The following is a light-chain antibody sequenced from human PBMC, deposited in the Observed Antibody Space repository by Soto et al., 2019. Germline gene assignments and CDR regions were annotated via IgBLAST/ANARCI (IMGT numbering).Light chain of an antibody. CDR1: QRISNW. CDR3: QQYSSFSWA. V-gene: IGKV1-5*01. Sequence: GDRVTITCRASQRISNWLAWYQQKPGKAPKFLIYDASNLETGVPSRFSGSGFGTEFTLTISSLQPDDFATYYCQQYSSFSWAFGQGTRVEIK. J-gene: IGKJ1*01. CDR2: DAS.